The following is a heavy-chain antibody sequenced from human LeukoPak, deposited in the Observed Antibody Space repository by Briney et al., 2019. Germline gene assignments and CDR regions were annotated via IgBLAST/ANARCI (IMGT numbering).Heavy chain of an antibody. Sequence: PGGSLRLSCAASGFSFSDYNMNWVRQAPGKGLEWVAYISSSSSTTHYADSVTGRFSISRDNAKSSLYLQMNSLRVEDTAVYYCARDLYSGSYYDLDYWGQGTLVTVSS. CDR2: ISSSSSTT. V-gene: IGHV3-48*01. J-gene: IGHJ4*02. D-gene: IGHD1-26*01. CDR3: ARDLYSGSYYDLDY. CDR1: GFSFSDYN.